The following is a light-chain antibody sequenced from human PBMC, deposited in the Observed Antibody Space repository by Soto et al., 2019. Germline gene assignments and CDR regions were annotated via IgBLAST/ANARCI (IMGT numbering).Light chain of an antibody. Sequence: EIVMTESPATLSVSPGERATLSCRASRNINRKLAWYQQKPVQAPGLLLSGASTRATGIPARFSGSGSGTEFTLTISSLQSEDFAVYYCQQYYDYPPLIFGGGTKVEIK. CDR1: RNINRK. V-gene: IGKV3-15*01. CDR2: GAS. J-gene: IGKJ4*01. CDR3: QQYYDYPPLI.